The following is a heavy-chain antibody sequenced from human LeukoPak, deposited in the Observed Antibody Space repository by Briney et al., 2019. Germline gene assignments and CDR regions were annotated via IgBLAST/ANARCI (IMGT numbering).Heavy chain of an antibody. D-gene: IGHD2-2*01. Sequence: ASVKVSCKTSGYTFTNYGVHWVRQAPGQGLEWMGWINPYNGDTNYARKIQGRVTMTTDTSTSTAYMDLRSLQSDDTAIYYCTGSPKPGPGVPAASCSRFDYWGQGTLVTVSS. V-gene: IGHV1-18*01. CDR1: GYTFTNYG. J-gene: IGHJ4*02. CDR3: TGSPKPGPGVPAASCSRFDY. CDR2: INPYNGDT.